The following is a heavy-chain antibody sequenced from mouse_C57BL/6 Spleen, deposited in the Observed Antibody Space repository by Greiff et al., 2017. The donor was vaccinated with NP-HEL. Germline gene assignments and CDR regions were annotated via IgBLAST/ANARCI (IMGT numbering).Heavy chain of an antibody. CDR1: GYTFTSYG. CDR3: AREGDDGPGFAD. CDR2: IYPRSGNT. V-gene: IGHV1-81*01. D-gene: IGHD2-3*01. J-gene: IGHJ3*01. Sequence: QVQLKESGAELARPGASVKLSCKASGYTFTSYGISWVKQRTGQGLEWIGEIYPRSGNTYYNEKFKGKATLTADQSSSTAYMELRSLTSEDSAVYFCAREGDDGPGFADWGQGTMVTVSA.